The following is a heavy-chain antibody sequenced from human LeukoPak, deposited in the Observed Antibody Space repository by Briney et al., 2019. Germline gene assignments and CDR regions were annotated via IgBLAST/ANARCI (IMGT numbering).Heavy chain of an antibody. CDR3: ARQDTAMVKGWFDP. J-gene: IGHJ5*02. V-gene: IGHV4-38-2*01. CDR2: INHSGNT. Sequence: PSETLSLTCAVSGYSISSGYYWGWIRQPPGRGLEWIGSINHSGNTYCNPSLKSRVAISIDTSKNDFSLNVTSVTAADTAVYFCARQDTAMVKGWFDPWGQGTLVTVSS. D-gene: IGHD5-18*01. CDR1: GYSISSGYY.